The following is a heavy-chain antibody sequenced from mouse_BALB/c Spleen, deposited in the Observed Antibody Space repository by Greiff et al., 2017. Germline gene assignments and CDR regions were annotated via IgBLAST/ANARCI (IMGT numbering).Heavy chain of an antibody. D-gene: IGHD2-14*01. CDR2: INPYNDGT. V-gene: IGHV1-14*01. CDR1: GYTFTSYV. CDR3: ARSPHRYDGDYYAMDY. J-gene: IGHJ4*01. Sequence: EVQLQQSGPELVKPGASVKMSCKASGYTFTSYVMHWVKQKPGQGLEWIGYINPYNDGTKYNEKFKGKATLTSDKSSSTAYMELSSLTSEDSAVYYCARSPHRYDGDYYAMDYWGQGTSVTVSS.